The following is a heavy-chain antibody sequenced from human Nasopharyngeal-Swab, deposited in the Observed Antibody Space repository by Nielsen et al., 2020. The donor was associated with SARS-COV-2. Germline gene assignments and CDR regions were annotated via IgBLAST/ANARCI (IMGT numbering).Heavy chain of an antibody. CDR2: IYYSGST. Sequence: SQTLSLTCAVYGGSLSGYSWSWIRQHPGKGLEWIGYIYYSGSTYYNPSLKSRVTISVDTSKNQFSLKLSSVTAADTAVYYCARDQGSSWGLGYGMDVWGQGTTVTVSS. CDR1: GGSLSGYS. V-gene: IGHV4-31*02. J-gene: IGHJ6*02. D-gene: IGHD6-13*01. CDR3: ARDQGSSWGLGYGMDV.